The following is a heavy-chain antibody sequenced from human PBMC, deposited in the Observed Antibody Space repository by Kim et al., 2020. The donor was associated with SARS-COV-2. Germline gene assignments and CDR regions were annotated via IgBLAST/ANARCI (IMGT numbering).Heavy chain of an antibody. D-gene: IGHD3-10*01. CDR2: IYYSGST. V-gene: IGHV4-59*13. Sequence: SETLSLTCTVSGGSISSYYWSWIRQPPGKGLEWIGYIYYSGSTNYNPSLKSRVTISVDTSKNQFSLKLSSVTAADTAVYYCARGNVLLWFGELWDAFDIWGQGTMVTVSS. J-gene: IGHJ3*02. CDR1: GGSISSYY. CDR3: ARGNVLLWFGELWDAFDI.